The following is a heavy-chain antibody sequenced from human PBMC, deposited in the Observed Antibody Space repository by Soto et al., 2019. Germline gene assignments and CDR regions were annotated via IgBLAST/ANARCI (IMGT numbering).Heavy chain of an antibody. CDR1: GYTLTELS. CDR3: ATLSNDFWSGPNNWFDP. Sequence: ASVKVSCKVSGYTLTELSMHWVRQAPGKGLEWMGGFDPEDGETIYAQKFQGRVTMTEDTSTDTAYMELSSLRSEGTAVYYCATLSNDFWSGPNNWFDPWGQGTLATVSS. V-gene: IGHV1-24*01. D-gene: IGHD3-3*01. CDR2: FDPEDGET. J-gene: IGHJ5*02.